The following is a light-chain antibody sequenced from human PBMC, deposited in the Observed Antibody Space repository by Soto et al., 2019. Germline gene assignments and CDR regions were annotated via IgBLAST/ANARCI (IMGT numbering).Light chain of an antibody. V-gene: IGKV1-39*01. CDR2: AAS. CDR3: QQNYSTQT. CDR1: QSISSY. Sequence: DLQMSQSPSSLSASVGDRVTIXXRASQSISSYLNWYQQKPGKAPKIMIDAASSLQSGVPSRFSSSGWGADFTLTISSLQPADFATYYCQQNYSTQTFGQGTKVDIK. J-gene: IGKJ1*01.